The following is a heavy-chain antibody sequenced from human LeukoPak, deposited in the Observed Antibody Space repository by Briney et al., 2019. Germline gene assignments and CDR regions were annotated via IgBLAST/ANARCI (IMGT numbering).Heavy chain of an antibody. CDR1: GYTFTGYY. J-gene: IGHJ3*02. V-gene: IGHV1-2*06. Sequence: GASVKVSCKASGYTFTGYYMHWVRQAPGQGLEWMGRINPNSGGTNYAQKFQGRVTMTRDTSISTAYMELSRVRSDDTAVYYCARDAQEADAFDIWGQGTMVTVSS. CDR3: ARDAQEADAFDI. CDR2: INPNSGGT.